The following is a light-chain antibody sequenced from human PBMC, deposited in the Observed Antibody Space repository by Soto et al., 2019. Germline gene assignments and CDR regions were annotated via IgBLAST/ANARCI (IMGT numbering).Light chain of an antibody. CDR2: AAS. CDR1: QNVSKSF. V-gene: IGKV3-20*01. J-gene: IGKJ1*01. CDR3: QQSPTRT. Sequence: EIALTQSPGILSLSPGERATLSCRASQNVSKSFLAWYQQKPDQAPRLLMYAASNRATGIPDRFSGSGSATDFTLTSSRLEPEEFALYYCQQSPTRTFGQGTKVEIK.